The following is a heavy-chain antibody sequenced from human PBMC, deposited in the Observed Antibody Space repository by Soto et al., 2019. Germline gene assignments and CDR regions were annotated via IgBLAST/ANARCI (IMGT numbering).Heavy chain of an antibody. D-gene: IGHD1-7*01. CDR1: GFTVSTSR. J-gene: IGHJ4*02. V-gene: IGHV3-66*01. CDR3: ARERRGDGNAEL. Sequence: DVQVVESGGGLVLPGGSLRLSCAASGFTVSTSRMSWFRQSPGKGLEWVSVIYSGGNTYYADSVKGRFTISRDNSQNTLYIQMNRLSPEDTAVYYCARERRGDGNAELWGQGTLVTVSS. CDR2: IYSGGNT.